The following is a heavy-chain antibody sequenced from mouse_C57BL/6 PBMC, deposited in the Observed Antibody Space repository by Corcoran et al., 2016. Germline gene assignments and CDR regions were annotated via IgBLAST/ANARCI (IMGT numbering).Heavy chain of an antibody. D-gene: IGHD2-13*01. CDR1: GYTFTSYG. V-gene: IGHV1-81*01. CDR2: IFPRSGNT. CDR3: ARCDYDYAMDY. J-gene: IGHJ4*01. Sequence: QVQLQQSGAELARPGASVKLSCKASGYTFTSYGISWVKQRTGQGLEWIGEIFPRSGNTYYNEKLKGKATLTADKTSSTAYMELRSLTSEDSAVYFCARCDYDYAMDYWGQGTSVTVSS.